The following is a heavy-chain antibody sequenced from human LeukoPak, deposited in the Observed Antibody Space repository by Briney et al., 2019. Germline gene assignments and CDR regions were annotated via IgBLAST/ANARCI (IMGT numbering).Heavy chain of an antibody. V-gene: IGHV4-38-2*02. D-gene: IGHD3-16*02. Sequence: PSETLSLTCTVSGYSISSGYYWGWIRQPPGKGLEWIGSIYHSGSTYYNPSLKSRVTISVDMSKNQFSLKLSSVTAADTAVYYCARTFMITFGGVIEYFEHWGQGTLVTVSS. CDR3: ARTFMITFGGVIEYFEH. J-gene: IGHJ4*02. CDR1: GYSISSGYY. CDR2: IYHSGST.